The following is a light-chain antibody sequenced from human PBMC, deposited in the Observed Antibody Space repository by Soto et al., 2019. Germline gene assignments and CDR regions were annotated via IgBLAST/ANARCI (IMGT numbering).Light chain of an antibody. V-gene: IGKV1-5*03. J-gene: IGKJ4*01. Sequence: DIQMTQSPSTLSASVGDRVTITCRASQSISSWLAWYQQKPGRAPKLLIYKASSLESGVPSRFSGSGSGTEFTLTISSLQPDDFATYYCQQYNSYLLTFGGGTKVDIK. CDR1: QSISSW. CDR3: QQYNSYLLT. CDR2: KAS.